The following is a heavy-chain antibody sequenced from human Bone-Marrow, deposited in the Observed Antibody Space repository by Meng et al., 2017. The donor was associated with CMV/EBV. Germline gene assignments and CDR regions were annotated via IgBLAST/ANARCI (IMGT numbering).Heavy chain of an antibody. D-gene: IGHD3-3*01. V-gene: IGHV3-48*03. CDR3: ARYYEAPTSGMDV. CDR2: ISSSGSTI. CDR1: GFTFSSYE. J-gene: IGHJ6*02. Sequence: GGSLRLSCAASGFTFSSYEMNWVRQAPGKGLEWVSYISSSGSTIYYADSVKGRFTISRDNAKNSLYLQMNSLRAEDTALYYCARYYEAPTSGMDVWGQGTTVTVSS.